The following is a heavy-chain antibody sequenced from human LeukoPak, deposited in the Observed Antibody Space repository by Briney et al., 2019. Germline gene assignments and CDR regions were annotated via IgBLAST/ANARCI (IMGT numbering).Heavy chain of an antibody. V-gene: IGHV3-53*01. D-gene: IGHD2-2*01. CDR1: GFTVSSNY. CDR3: ARVSGSIVVDYYYYMDV. CDR2: IYSGGST. J-gene: IGHJ6*03. Sequence: GGSLRLSCAASGFTVSSNYMSWVRQAPRKGLEWVSVIYSGGSTYYADSVKGRFTISRDNSKNTLYLQMNSLRAEDTAVYYCARVSGSIVVDYYYYMDVWGKGTTVTVSS.